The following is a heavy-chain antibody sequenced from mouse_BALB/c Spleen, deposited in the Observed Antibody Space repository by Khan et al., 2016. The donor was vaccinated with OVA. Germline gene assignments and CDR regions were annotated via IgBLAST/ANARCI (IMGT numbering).Heavy chain of an antibody. V-gene: IGHV5-6*01. Sequence: EVELVESGGDLVKPGGSLKLSCAASGFTFSSYGMSWVRQTPDKRLEWVATICSGGSYTYYPDSVKGRFTISRDNAKNTLYLYMSSLKSEDTAMYYCARVGIDGFYFAYWGQGTTLTVSS. CDR3: ARVGIDGFYFAY. CDR2: ICSGGSYT. D-gene: IGHD2-3*01. J-gene: IGHJ2*01. CDR1: GFTFSSYG.